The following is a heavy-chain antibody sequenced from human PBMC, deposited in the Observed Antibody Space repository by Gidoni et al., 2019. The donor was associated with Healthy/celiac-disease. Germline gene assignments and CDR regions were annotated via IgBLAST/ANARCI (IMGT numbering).Heavy chain of an antibody. CDR3: ARDAAELVPSAFDI. V-gene: IGHV3-30-3*01. J-gene: IGHJ3*02. Sequence: QVQLVESGGGVVQPGRSLRLSCAASGFTFSSYAMHWVRQAPGKGLEWVAVISYDGSNKYYADSVKGRFTISRDNSKNTLYLQMNSLRAEDTAVYYCARDAAELVPSAFDIWGQGTMVTVSA. CDR1: GFTFSSYA. CDR2: ISYDGSNK. D-gene: IGHD6-13*01.